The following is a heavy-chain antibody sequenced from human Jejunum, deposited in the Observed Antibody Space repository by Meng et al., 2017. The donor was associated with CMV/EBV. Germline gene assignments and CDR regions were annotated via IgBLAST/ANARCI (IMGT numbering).Heavy chain of an antibody. CDR3: VREEGTSRWIY. CDR2: ISRSSTYI. V-gene: IGHV3-21*01. Sequence: LSCAASGFSFSSYSMNWVRQIPGKGLEWVSSISRSSTYIYYTDSVKGRFTISRDNAMNSLYLQMNSLRVEDTAIYYCVREEGTSRWIYWGQGTLVTVSS. CDR1: GFSFSSYS. D-gene: IGHD6-13*01. J-gene: IGHJ4*02.